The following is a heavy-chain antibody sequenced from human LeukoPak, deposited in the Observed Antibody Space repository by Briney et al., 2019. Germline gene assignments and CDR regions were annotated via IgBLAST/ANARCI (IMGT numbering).Heavy chain of an antibody. D-gene: IGHD3-10*01. V-gene: IGHV5-10-1*01. CDR1: GFTFTTYW. J-gene: IGHJ4*02. CDR3: ARLYMVPDY. CDR2: IDPSDSYT. Sequence: GESLQISCKVSGFTFTTYWIGWVRQLPGKGLEWMGRIDPSDSYTNYSPSFQGHVTISADKSINTAYLQWSSLKASDTAMYYCARLYMVPDYWGQGTLVTVSS.